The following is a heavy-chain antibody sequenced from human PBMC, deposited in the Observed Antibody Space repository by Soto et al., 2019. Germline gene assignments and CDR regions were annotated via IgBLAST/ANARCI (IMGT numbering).Heavy chain of an antibody. Sequence: GGSLRLSCAASGFTFSSYGMHWVRQAPGKGLEWVAVIWYDGSNKYYADSVKGRFTISRDNSKNTLYLQMNSLRAEDTAVYYCARDPLTMVRGVIGQFDYWGQGTLVTVSS. CDR2: IWYDGSNK. CDR3: ARDPLTMVRGVIGQFDY. V-gene: IGHV3-33*01. D-gene: IGHD3-10*01. CDR1: GFTFSSYG. J-gene: IGHJ4*02.